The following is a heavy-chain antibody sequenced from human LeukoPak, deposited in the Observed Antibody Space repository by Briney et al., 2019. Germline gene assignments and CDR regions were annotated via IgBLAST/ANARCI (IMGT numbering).Heavy chain of an antibody. CDR1: GFTFSSYW. CDR2: INSDGSST. Sequence: GGSLRLSCAASGFTFSSYWMHWVRQAPGKGLVWVSRINSDGSSTSYADSVKGRFTISRDNAKNTLYLQMNSLRAEDTAVYYCARDRDYSGYDLFDYWGQGTLVTVTS. CDR3: ARDRDYSGYDLFDY. J-gene: IGHJ4*02. V-gene: IGHV3-74*01. D-gene: IGHD5-12*01.